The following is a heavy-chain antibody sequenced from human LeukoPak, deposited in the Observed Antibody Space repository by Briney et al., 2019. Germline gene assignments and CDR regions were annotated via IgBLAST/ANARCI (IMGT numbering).Heavy chain of an antibody. CDR2: KYYSGSA. CDR1: GVSVSDGRYY. CDR3: ATPYCSSISCLDVFNM. V-gene: IGHV4-31*03. D-gene: IGHD2-2*01. Sequence: PSQTLPLTCNVSGVSVSDGRYYWTWIRQHPGKGLEWIGYKYYSGSAKYNPSLKSRLTISIDTSKNQFSLQLTSVTAADTATYYCATPYCSSISCLDVFNMWGQGTRVTVSS. J-gene: IGHJ3*02.